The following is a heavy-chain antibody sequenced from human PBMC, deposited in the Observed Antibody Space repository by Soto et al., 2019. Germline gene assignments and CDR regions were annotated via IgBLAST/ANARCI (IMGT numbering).Heavy chain of an antibody. CDR1: GYTFTSYG. J-gene: IGHJ6*01. Sequence: DSLQVSCKASGYTFTSYGISWVRQAPGQGLEWMGWISAYNGNTNYAQKLQGRVTMTTDTSTSTAYMELRSLRSDDTAVYYCARERVNDYGDYVDYYYYGMYGWGQGTTVSV. CDR2: ISAYNGNT. CDR3: ARERVNDYGDYVDYYYYGMYG. V-gene: IGHV1-18*04. D-gene: IGHD4-17*01.